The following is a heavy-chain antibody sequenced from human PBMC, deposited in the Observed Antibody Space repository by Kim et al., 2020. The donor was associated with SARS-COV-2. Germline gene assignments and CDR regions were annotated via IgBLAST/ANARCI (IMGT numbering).Heavy chain of an antibody. D-gene: IGHD3-10*01. CDR3: ARAASVLLWFGDRPYYYYYGMDV. V-gene: IGHV3-21*01. J-gene: IGHJ6*02. CDR2: ISSSSSYI. CDR1: GFTFSSYS. Sequence: GGSLRLSCAASGFTFSSYSMNWVRQAPGKGLEWVSSISSSSSYIYYADSVKGRFTISRDNAKNSLYLQMNSLRAEDTAVYYCARAASVLLWFGDRPYYYYYGMDVWGQGTTVTVSS.